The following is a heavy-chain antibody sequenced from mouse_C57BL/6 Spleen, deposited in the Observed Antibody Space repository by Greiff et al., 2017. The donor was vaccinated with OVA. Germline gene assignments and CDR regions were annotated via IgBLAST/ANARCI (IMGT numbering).Heavy chain of an antibody. CDR1: GYTFTSYW. J-gene: IGHJ4*01. D-gene: IGHD2-1*01. CDR3: ARRYGNYDYYAMDD. V-gene: IGHV1-52*01. Sequence: QVQLQQPGAELVRPGSSVKLSCKASGYTFTSYWMHWVKQRPIQGLEWIGNIDPSDSETHYNQKFKDKATLTVDKSSSTAYMQLSSLTSEDSAVYYGARRYGNYDYYAMDDWGKGTSVTVSS. CDR2: IDPSDSET.